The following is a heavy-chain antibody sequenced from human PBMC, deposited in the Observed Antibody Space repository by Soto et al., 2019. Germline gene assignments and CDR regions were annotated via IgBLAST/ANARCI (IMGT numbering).Heavy chain of an antibody. D-gene: IGHD5-12*01. Sequence: SLRLSCAASGLIFGNYWMHWVRQAPGKGLVWVSRINSDGSNTNYADSVKGRFTISRDNAKNTLYLQMDSLRAEDTAVYYCARESSGYSSYFDYWGQGTLVTVSS. CDR2: INSDGSNT. CDR3: ARESSGYSSYFDY. CDR1: GLIFGNYW. J-gene: IGHJ4*02. V-gene: IGHV3-74*01.